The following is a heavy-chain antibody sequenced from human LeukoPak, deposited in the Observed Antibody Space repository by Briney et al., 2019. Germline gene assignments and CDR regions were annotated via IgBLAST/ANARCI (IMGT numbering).Heavy chain of an antibody. J-gene: IGHJ4*02. CDR2: ISYDGSNK. CDR3: ARDAEQWLVMYYFDY. D-gene: IGHD6-19*01. Sequence: GRSLRLSCAASGFTFSVYAMHWVRQAPGKGLEWVAVISYDGSNKYYADSVKGRFTISRDNSKNTLYLQMNSLRAEDTAVYYCARDAEQWLVMYYFDYWGQGTLVTVSS. V-gene: IGHV3-30-3*01. CDR1: GFTFSVYA.